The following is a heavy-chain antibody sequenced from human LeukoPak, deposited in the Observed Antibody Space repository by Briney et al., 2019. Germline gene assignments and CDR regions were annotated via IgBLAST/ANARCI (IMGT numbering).Heavy chain of an antibody. V-gene: IGHV3-21*01. J-gene: IGHJ4*02. CDR1: GFTFSSYS. D-gene: IGHD5-18*01. Sequence: PGGSLRLSCAASGFTFSSYSMNWVRQAPGKGLEWVSSISSSSSYIYYADSVKGRFTISRDNAKTSLYLQMNSLRAEDTAVYYCARDAVDTAMADYWGQGTLVTVSS. CDR3: ARDAVDTAMADY. CDR2: ISSSSSYI.